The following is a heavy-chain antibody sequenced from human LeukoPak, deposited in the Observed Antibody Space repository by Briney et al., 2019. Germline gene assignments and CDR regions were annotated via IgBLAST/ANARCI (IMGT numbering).Heavy chain of an antibody. V-gene: IGHV1-69*01. CDR2: TISIFGTA. CDR1: GFTFSSYA. CDR3: TTHTYSSGWYRDY. D-gene: IGHD6-19*01. J-gene: IGHJ4*02. Sequence: PGRSLRLSCAASGFTFSSYAISWVRQAPGQGLEWMGGTISIFGTANYAQKFQGRVTITADESTSTAYMELSSLRSEDTAVYYCTTHTYSSGWYRDYWGQGTLVTVSS.